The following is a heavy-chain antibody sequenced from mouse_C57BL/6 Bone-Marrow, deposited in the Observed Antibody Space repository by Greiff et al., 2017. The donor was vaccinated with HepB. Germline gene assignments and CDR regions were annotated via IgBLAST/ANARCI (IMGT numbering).Heavy chain of an antibody. D-gene: IGHD3-1*01. CDR1: GFNIKDDY. V-gene: IGHV14-4*01. CDR3: TTGLTPY. CDR2: IDPENGDT. Sequence: EVQLQESGAELVRPGASVKLSCTASGFNIKDDYMHWVKQRPEQGLEWIGWIDPENGDTEYASKFQGKATITADTSSNTAYLQLSSLTSEDTAVYYCTTGLTPYWGQGTTLTVSS. J-gene: IGHJ2*01.